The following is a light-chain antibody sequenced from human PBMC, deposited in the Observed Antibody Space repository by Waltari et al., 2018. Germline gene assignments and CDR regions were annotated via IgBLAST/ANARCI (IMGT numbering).Light chain of an antibody. Sequence: SSELTQGPAVSEALGQTVRITCQGDSLRSSYASWYQQKPRQAPVLVIYGKNNRPTGIPDRFSGSSSGNTASLTITGAHAEDEADYYCNSRDSSGNHLVFGGGTKLTVL. V-gene: IGLV3-19*01. CDR2: GKN. CDR1: SLRSSY. CDR3: NSRDSSGNHLV. J-gene: IGLJ2*01.